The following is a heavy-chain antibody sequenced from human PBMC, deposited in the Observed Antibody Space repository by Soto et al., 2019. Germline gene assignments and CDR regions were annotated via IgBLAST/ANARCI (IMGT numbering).Heavy chain of an antibody. CDR1: GGSISSGGYS. D-gene: IGHD3-16*01. J-gene: IGHJ6*02. V-gene: IGHV4-30-2*01. CDR3: ARVPTLGGPDYGMDV. CDR2: IYHSGST. Sequence: PSETLSLTCAVSGGSISSGGYSWSWIRQPPGKGLEWIGYIYHSGSTYYNPSLKSRVTISVDRSKNQFSLKLSSVTAADTAVYYCARVPTLGGPDYGMDVGGQGTTVTVSS.